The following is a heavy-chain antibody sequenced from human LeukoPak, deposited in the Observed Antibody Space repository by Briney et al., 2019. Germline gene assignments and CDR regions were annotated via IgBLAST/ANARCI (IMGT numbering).Heavy chain of an antibody. V-gene: IGHV3-30*18. Sequence: GGSLRLSCAASGLTLSSYGMHWVRQAPGKGLEWVTVISYDGSNKYYADSVKGRFTISRDNSKNTLYLQMNSLRAEDTAVYYCAKDFSDFWSGLDYWGQGTLVTVSS. D-gene: IGHD3-3*01. CDR3: AKDFSDFWSGLDY. CDR2: ISYDGSNK. CDR1: GLTLSSYG. J-gene: IGHJ4*02.